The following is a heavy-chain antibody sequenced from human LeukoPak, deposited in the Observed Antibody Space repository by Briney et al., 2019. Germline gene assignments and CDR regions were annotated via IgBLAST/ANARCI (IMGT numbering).Heavy chain of an antibody. CDR1: GYTFTTYH. Sequence: GASVKVSCKTSGYTFTTYHINWVRQATGQGLEWLGWVNPYSGDRGYAQKFQGRLSITSDTSISTAYMELGSLGSDDTAVYFCARTTSLTASGYDYWGQGTLVTVSS. D-gene: IGHD4-17*01. CDR2: VNPYSGDR. J-gene: IGHJ4*02. CDR3: ARTTSLTASGYDY. V-gene: IGHV1-8*03.